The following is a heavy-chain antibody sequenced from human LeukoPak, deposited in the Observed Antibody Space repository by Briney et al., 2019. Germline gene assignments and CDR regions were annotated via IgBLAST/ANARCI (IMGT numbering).Heavy chain of an antibody. CDR3: ARGESADGGSFYLGY. Sequence: SETLSLTCTVSGDSISRYYWSWIRQPPGRGLERIGYIYYTGSTNYNPSLKSRVTISADTSKNQISLKLTSVTAADTAVYYCARGESADGGSFYLGYWGQGTLVTVSS. D-gene: IGHD1-26*01. CDR2: IYYTGST. J-gene: IGHJ4*02. V-gene: IGHV4-59*01. CDR1: GDSISRYY.